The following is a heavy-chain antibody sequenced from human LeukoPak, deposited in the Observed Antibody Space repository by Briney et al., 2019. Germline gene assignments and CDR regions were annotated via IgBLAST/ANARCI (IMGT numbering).Heavy chain of an antibody. CDR2: INHSGST. CDR1: GGSFSGYY. D-gene: IGHD2-2*02. CDR3: ARSTRYCSSTSCYNYYYYYMDV. V-gene: IGHV4-34*01. Sequence: SETLSLTCAVYGGSFSGYYWSWIRQPPGKGLEWIGEINHSGSTNYNPSLKSRVTISVDTSKNQFYLKLSSVTAADTAVYYCARSTRYCSSTSCYNYYYYYMDVWGKGTTVTVSS. J-gene: IGHJ6*03.